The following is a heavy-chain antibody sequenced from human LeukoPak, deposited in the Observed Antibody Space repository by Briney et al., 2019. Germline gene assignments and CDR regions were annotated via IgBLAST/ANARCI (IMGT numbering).Heavy chain of an antibody. Sequence: SQTLSLTFAISGDSVSINSVTWNWIRQSPSRGLEWLGRTYYRSTWYNDYAVSVRGRITVNPDTSKNQFSLHLNSVTPEDTAVYYCARRLTQYDCFDPWGQGTLVTVSS. J-gene: IGHJ5*02. V-gene: IGHV6-1*01. CDR1: GDSVSINSVT. CDR2: TYYRSTWYN. D-gene: IGHD2-2*01. CDR3: ARRLTQYDCFDP.